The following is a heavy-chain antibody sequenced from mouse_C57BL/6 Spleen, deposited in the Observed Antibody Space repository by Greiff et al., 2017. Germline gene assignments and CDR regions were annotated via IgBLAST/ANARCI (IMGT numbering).Heavy chain of an antibody. CDR2: IYPRSGNT. CDR3: ARGDGTGTRAY. V-gene: IGHV1-81*01. CDR1: GYTFTSYG. D-gene: IGHD4-1*01. Sequence: VKLVESGAELARPGASVKLSCKASGYTFTSYGISWVKQRTGQGLEWIGEIYPRSGNTYYNEKFKGKATLTADKSSSTAYMELRSLTSEDSAVYFCARGDGTGTRAYWGQGTLVTVSA. J-gene: IGHJ3*01.